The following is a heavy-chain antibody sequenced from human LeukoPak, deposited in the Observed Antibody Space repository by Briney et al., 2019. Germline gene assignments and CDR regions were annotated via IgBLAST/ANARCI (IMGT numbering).Heavy chain of an antibody. CDR3: ARGMAEMATISSYFDY. CDR2: INHSGST. D-gene: IGHD5-24*01. V-gene: IGHV4-34*01. J-gene: IGHJ4*02. CDR1: GGSFSGYY. Sequence: PSETLSLTCAVYGGSFSGYYWSWIRQPPGKGLEWIGEINHSGSTNYNPSLKSRVTISVDTSKNQFSLKLSSVIAADTAVYYCARGMAEMATISSYFDYWGREPWSPSPQ.